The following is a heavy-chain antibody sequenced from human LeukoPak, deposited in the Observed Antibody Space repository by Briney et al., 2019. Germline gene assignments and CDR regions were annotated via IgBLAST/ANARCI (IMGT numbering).Heavy chain of an antibody. CDR2: ISNDGSWK. CDR1: GFPFSNFY. CDR3: ARALTTLTYEGY. J-gene: IGHJ4*02. V-gene: IGHV3-30-3*01. Sequence: PGGSLRLSCAASGFPFSNFYIHWVRQAPGKGLEWVGIISNDGSWKNFADSVKGRFTSSRDNSKNMVYLQMNSLTVEDTAVYYCARALTTLTYEGYWGQGTLVTVSS. D-gene: IGHD1-1*01.